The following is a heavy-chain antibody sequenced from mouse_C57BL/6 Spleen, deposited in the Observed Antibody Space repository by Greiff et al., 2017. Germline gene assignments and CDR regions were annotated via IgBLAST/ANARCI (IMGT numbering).Heavy chain of an antibody. CDR2: IYPGGGYT. V-gene: IGHV1-63*01. D-gene: IGHD2-3*01. J-gene: IGHJ1*03. Sequence: QVQLQQSGAELVRPGTSVKMSCKASGYTFTNYWIGWAKQRPGHGLEWIGDIYPGGGYTNYNEKFKGKATLTADKSSSTAYMQFSSLTSEDSAIYYCARWDDKRYFDVWGTGTTVTVSS. CDR1: GYTFTNYW. CDR3: ARWDDKRYFDV.